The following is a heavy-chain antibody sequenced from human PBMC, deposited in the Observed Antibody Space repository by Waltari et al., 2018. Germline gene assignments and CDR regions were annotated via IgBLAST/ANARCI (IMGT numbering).Heavy chain of an antibody. Sequence: QVQLQESGPGLVKPSETLSLTCTVSGGSISSYYWSWIRQPPGKGLEWIGYIYYSGSTNYNPSLKSRVTISVDTSKNQFSLKLSSVTAADTAVYYCARSTATRGYSYGWSYYYYYMDVWGKGTTVTISS. D-gene: IGHD5-18*01. CDR1: GGSISSYY. V-gene: IGHV4-59*01. CDR2: IYYSGST. J-gene: IGHJ6*03. CDR3: ARSTATRGYSYGWSYYYYYMDV.